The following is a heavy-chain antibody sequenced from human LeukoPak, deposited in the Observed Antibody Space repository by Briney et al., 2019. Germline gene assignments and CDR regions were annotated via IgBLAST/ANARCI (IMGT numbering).Heavy chain of an antibody. Sequence: TGGSLRLSCAASGFTVSSYYLSWVRQAPGKGLEWVSVIYSGGSTYYEDSVKGRFTISRDNSKNTLYLQMNSLRAEDTAVYYCARGMYSSGWYPFDYWGQGTLVTVSS. D-gene: IGHD6-19*01. J-gene: IGHJ4*02. CDR2: IYSGGST. V-gene: IGHV3-53*01. CDR3: ARGMYSSGWYPFDY. CDR1: GFTVSSYY.